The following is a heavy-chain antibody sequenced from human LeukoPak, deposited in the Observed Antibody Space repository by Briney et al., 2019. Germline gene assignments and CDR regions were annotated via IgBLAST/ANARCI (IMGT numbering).Heavy chain of an antibody. D-gene: IGHD3-9*01. CDR2: VSGSGSST. CDR1: GFTFSSYA. J-gene: IGHJ4*02. CDR3: AKMNVLTGYYTPNFDF. V-gene: IGHV3-23*01. Sequence: GGSLRLSCAASGFTFSSYAMSWVRQAPRKGLEWVSVVSGSGSSTDYVDSVKGRFTISRDNSKNTLYLQMSSLSAEDTAVYYCAKMNVLTGYYTPNFDFWGQGTLVTVSS.